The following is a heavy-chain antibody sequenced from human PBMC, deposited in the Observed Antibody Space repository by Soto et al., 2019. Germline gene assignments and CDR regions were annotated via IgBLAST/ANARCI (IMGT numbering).Heavy chain of an antibody. D-gene: IGHD3-22*01. Sequence: GGSLRLSCAASGFTFSSYAMSWVRQAPGKGLEWVSAISGSGGSTYYADSVKGRFTISRDNSKNTLYLQMNSLRAEDTAVYYCAKDYYYDSSGYYVLFDYWGQGTLVTV. CDR1: GFTFSSYA. J-gene: IGHJ4*02. CDR3: AKDYYYDSSGYYVLFDY. V-gene: IGHV3-23*01. CDR2: ISGSGGST.